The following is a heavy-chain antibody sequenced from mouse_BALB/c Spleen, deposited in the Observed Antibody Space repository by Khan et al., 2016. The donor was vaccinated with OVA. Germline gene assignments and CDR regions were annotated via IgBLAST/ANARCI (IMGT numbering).Heavy chain of an antibody. D-gene: IGHD1-1*01. V-gene: IGHV5-6*01. CDR1: GFTFSSYG. CDR3: ARTITTGKGDYDAIDY. CDR2: ISSGGHYT. Sequence: EVELVESGGDLVKPGGSLKLSCAASGFTFSSYGMSWVRQTPDKRLEWVATISSGGHYTYFPDSVRGRFTISRDNAKNTLYLQMSSLKSEDTAMYYSARTITTGKGDYDAIDYWGQGTPVNGSS. J-gene: IGHJ4*01.